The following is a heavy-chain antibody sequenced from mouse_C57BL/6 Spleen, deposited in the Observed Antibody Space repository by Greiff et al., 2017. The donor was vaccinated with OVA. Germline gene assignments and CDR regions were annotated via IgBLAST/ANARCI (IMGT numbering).Heavy chain of an antibody. V-gene: IGHV1-50*01. Sequence: QVQLQQPGAELVKPGASVKLSCKASGYTFTSYWMQWVKQRPGQGLEWIGEIDPSDSYTNYNQKFKGKATLTVDTSSSTAYMQLSSLTSEDSAVYYCARRTGGDSWGQGTSVTVSS. CDR1: GYTFTSYW. CDR3: ARRTGGDS. D-gene: IGHD4-1*01. J-gene: IGHJ4*01. CDR2: IDPSDSYT.